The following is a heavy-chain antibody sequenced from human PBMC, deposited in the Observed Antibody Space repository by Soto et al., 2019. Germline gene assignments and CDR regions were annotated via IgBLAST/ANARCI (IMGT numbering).Heavy chain of an antibody. CDR3: ARETAPGIVVVSEFGFDP. D-gene: IGHD3-22*01. J-gene: IGHJ5*02. CDR1: GFPFSDYF. V-gene: IGHV1-2*02. CDR2: INPNSDGT. Sequence: QVQLMQSGAEVNKPGASVKVSCKTSGFPFSDYFMHWVRQAPGQGFEWMGWINPNSDGTNYAQQFRGRVTMTRDASLSTAYMELSRLTSDDTAVYYCARETAPGIVVVSEFGFDPWGQGTLVTVSS.